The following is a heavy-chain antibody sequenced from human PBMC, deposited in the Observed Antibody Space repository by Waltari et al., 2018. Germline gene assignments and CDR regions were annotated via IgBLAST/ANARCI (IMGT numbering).Heavy chain of an antibody. CDR3: AIQYGSGSYYDY. Sequence: VQLVETGGGWIQPGGSLRLSCAASGFTVSSNYMSWVRQAPGKGLEWFSVIYSGGSTYYADSVKGRFTISRDNSKNTLYLQMNSLRAEDTAVYYCAIQYGSGSYYDYWGQGTLVTVSS. V-gene: IGHV3-53*02. J-gene: IGHJ4*02. D-gene: IGHD3-10*01. CDR1: GFTVSSNY. CDR2: IYSGGST.